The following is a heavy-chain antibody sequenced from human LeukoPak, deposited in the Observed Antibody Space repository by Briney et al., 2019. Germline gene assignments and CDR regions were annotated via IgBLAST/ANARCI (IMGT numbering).Heavy chain of an antibody. CDR2: IYYGGTT. CDR3: ARDAGHQLSRRGYYAMDV. V-gene: IGHV4-39*07. Sequence: SETLSLTCTVSGGSISSSSYYWGWIRQPPGKGLEWIGSIYYGGTTYYNPSLKSRVTISVDTSKNQFSLKVSSVTAADTAVYYCARDAGHQLSRRGYYAMDVWGQGTTVTVSS. J-gene: IGHJ6*02. D-gene: IGHD2-2*01. CDR1: GGSISSSSYY.